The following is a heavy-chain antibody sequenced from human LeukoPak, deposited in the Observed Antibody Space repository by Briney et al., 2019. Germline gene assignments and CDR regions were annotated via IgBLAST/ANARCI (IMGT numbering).Heavy chain of an antibody. CDR1: GFTVSSNY. D-gene: IGHD3-3*01. Sequence: PGGSLRLSCAASGFTVSSNYMSWVRQAPGKGLEWVSVIYSGGSTYYADSVKGRFPISRDNSKNTLYLQMNSLRREDTALYYCARASSPEWNLFPISDHWGQGALVTVSS. V-gene: IGHV3-53*05. CDR3: ARASSPEWNLFPISDH. J-gene: IGHJ4*02. CDR2: IYSGGST.